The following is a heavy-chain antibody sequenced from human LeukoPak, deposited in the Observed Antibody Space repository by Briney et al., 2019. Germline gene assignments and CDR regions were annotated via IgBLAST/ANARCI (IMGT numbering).Heavy chain of an antibody. D-gene: IGHD6-19*01. CDR1: GFTFSAYS. CDR2: MSYNGKNE. V-gene: IGHV3-30*04. CDR3: AREGDTTGYSSGWYSPYFDY. Sequence: GGSLRLSCAASGFTFSAYSMHWVRQAPGGGLEWVALMSYNGKNEFYADPARGRFSVSRDNSKNTVFLQMNSLRAEDTAVYYCAREGDTTGYSSGWYSPYFDYWGQGTLVTVSS. J-gene: IGHJ4*02.